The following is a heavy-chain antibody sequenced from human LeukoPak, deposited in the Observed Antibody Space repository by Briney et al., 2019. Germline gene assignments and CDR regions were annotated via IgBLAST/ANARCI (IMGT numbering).Heavy chain of an antibody. J-gene: IGHJ4*02. CDR1: GGSISTGGYY. Sequence: PSQTLSLTCTVSGGSISTGGYYWSWIRQPPGKGLEWIGYIYYSGSTNYNPSLKSRVTISVDTSKNQFSLKLSSVTAADTAVYYCARERKSSGWSGYFDYWGQGTLVTVSS. CDR3: ARERKSSGWSGYFDY. V-gene: IGHV4-61*08. CDR2: IYYSGST. D-gene: IGHD6-19*01.